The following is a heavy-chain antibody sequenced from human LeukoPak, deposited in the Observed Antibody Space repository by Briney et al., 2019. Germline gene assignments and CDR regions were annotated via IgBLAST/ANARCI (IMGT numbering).Heavy chain of an antibody. CDR3: AREGTDGELFE. J-gene: IGHJ4*02. V-gene: IGHV3-66*01. CDR2: IYRSEST. CDR1: GFTVSSNF. D-gene: IGHD3-10*01. Sequence: GGSLRLSCAASGFTVSSNFMSWVRQAPGKGLEWVSVIYRSESTYYADSVKGRFTISRDNSKNTLYLQMNRLRAEDTAVYYCAREGTDGELFEGGQGTLVTVSS.